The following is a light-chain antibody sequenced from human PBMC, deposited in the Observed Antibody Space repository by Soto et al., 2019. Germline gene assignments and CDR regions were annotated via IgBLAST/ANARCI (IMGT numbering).Light chain of an antibody. CDR3: SSYTGSNDLV. CDR1: SNDVGGFSY. Sequence: QSALTQPPSASGSPGQSVTISCTGTSNDVGGFSYVSWYQQHAGKAPKLMIYEARKWPSGVPDRFSGSKSGNTASLTVSGLQADDEADYYCSSYTGSNDLVFGGGTKLTVL. V-gene: IGLV2-8*01. CDR2: EAR. J-gene: IGLJ3*02.